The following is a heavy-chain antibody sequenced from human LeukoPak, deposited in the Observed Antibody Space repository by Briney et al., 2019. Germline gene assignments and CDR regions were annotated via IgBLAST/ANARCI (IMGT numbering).Heavy chain of an antibody. Sequence: GGSLRLSCAASGFTFSSSAMSWVRQVPGKGLEWVSGISASGGSTSYADSVRGRFTISRDNSKNTVYVQMNSLRDEDTAVYYCARDRAYDILTGSYYYGMDVWGQGTTVTVSS. J-gene: IGHJ6*02. CDR1: GFTFSSSA. V-gene: IGHV3-23*01. CDR3: ARDRAYDILTGSYYYGMDV. D-gene: IGHD3-9*01. CDR2: ISASGGST.